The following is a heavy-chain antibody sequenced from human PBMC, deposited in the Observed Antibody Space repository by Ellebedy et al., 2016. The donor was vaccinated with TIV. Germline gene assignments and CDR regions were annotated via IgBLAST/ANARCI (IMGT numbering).Heavy chain of an antibody. CDR1: GFIFSTYS. J-gene: IGHJ6*02. CDR3: ARDKNSSSWYWGGVYYYYYGMDV. V-gene: IGHV3-33*01. Sequence: GESLKISXEASGFIFSTYSMHWVRQAPGKGLEGVSVIWYDGYNKYYTDSVKGRFTISRDNSENMLYLQMNSLRAEDTAVYYCARDKNSSSWYWGGVYYYYYGMDVWGQGTTVTVSS. CDR2: IWYDGYNK. D-gene: IGHD6-13*01.